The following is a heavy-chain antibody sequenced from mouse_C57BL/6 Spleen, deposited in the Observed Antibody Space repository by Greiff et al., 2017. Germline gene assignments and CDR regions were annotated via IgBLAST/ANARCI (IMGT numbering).Heavy chain of an antibody. J-gene: IGHJ1*03. CDR2: FHPYNDDT. CDR3: ARGGTTVVASDWYFDV. D-gene: IGHD1-1*01. CDR1: GYTFTTYP. V-gene: IGHV1-47*01. Sequence: QVQLQQSGAELVKPGASVKMSCKASGYTFTTYPIEWMKQNHGKSLEWIGNFHPYNDDTKYNEKFKGKATLTVEKSSSTVYLELSRLTSDDAAVYYCARGGTTVVASDWYFDVWGTGTTVTVSS.